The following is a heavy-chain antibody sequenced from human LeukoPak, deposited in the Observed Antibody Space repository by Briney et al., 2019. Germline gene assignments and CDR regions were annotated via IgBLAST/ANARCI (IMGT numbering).Heavy chain of an antibody. CDR2: ISSRSSYI. CDR1: GFTFSSYS. J-gene: IGHJ4*02. D-gene: IGHD3/OR15-3a*01. CDR3: ARGKGYYFY. Sequence: GGSLRLSCAASGFTFSSYSMNWVRQAPGKGREWVSSISSRSSYIYYADSVKGRFTISRDNAKNSLYLQMNSLRAEHTAVYYCARGKGYYFYWGQGTLVTISS. V-gene: IGHV3-21*01.